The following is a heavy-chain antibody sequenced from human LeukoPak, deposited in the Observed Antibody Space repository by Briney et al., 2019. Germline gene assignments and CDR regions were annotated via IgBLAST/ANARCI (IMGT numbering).Heavy chain of an antibody. V-gene: IGHV3-74*01. Sequence: GGSLRLSCAASGFTFSKYGMHWARQAPGKGLVWVSRINGDASITTYADSVQGRFTISRDNAKNMVYLQMNSLRAEDTAVYYCAIWDRWNYMDVWGKGTTVTISS. D-gene: IGHD3-16*01. CDR3: AIWDRWNYMDV. J-gene: IGHJ6*03. CDR2: INGDASIT. CDR1: GFTFSKYG.